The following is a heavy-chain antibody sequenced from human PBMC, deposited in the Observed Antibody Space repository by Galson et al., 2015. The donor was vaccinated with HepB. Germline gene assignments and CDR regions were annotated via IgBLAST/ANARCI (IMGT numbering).Heavy chain of an antibody. J-gene: IGHJ6*02. CDR2: ISSSGGSR. V-gene: IGHV3-23*01. D-gene: IGHD2-2*01. CDR1: GFTVTNYA. Sequence: SLRLSCAASGFTVTNYAMSWVRQAPGKGLEWVSSISSSGGSRYYADSVKGRFTISRDKFKTTLYLQMNALRAEDTAVYYCAKDDYSDSYQPVDVWGQGTTVTVSS. CDR3: AKDDYSDSYQPVDV.